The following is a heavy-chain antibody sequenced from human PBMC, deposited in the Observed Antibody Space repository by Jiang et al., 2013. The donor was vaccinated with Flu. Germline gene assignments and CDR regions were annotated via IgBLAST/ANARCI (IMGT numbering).Heavy chain of an antibody. J-gene: IGHJ4*02. CDR2: LDHSGAT. V-gene: IGHV4-34*01. Sequence: LLKPSETLSLTCAVSGASLNNYWWGWIRQAPAKGLEWIAELDHSGATKYNPSLKSRVTVSIDAAKSQFSMELSSVTAADTSMYYCRLWWNDGDYWAQGTLVTISS. D-gene: IGHD2-21*01. CDR1: GASLNNYW. CDR3: RLWWNDGDY.